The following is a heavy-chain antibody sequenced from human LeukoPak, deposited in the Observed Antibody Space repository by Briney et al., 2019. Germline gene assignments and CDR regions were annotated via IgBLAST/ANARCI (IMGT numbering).Heavy chain of an antibody. Sequence: SETLSLTCAVSGGSISSGGYSWSWIRQPPGKGLEWIGYIYHSGSTYYNPSLKSRVTISVDRSKNQFSLKLSSVTAADTAVYYCARRSTSCYDYWGQGTLVTVSS. CDR3: ARRSTSCYDY. D-gene: IGHD2-2*01. CDR2: IYHSGST. CDR1: GGSISSGGYS. V-gene: IGHV4-30-2*01. J-gene: IGHJ4*02.